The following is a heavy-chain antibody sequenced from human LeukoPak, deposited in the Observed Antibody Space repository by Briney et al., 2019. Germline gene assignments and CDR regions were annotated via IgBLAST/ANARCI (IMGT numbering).Heavy chain of an antibody. CDR1: GFTFSSYG. V-gene: IGHV3-30*18. J-gene: IGHJ6*03. Sequence: GRSLRLSCAASGFTFSSYGMHWVRQAPGKGLEWVAVISYDGSNKYYADSVKGRFTISRDNSKNTLYLQMNSLRAEDTAVYYCAKEYYMDVWGKGTTVTVSS. CDR3: AKEYYMDV. CDR2: ISYDGSNK.